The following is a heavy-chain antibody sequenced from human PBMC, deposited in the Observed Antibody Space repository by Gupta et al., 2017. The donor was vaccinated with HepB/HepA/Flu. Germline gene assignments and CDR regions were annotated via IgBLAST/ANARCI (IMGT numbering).Heavy chain of an antibody. Sequence: QVQLVQSGAEVKKPGAPVKVSCKASGYTFTSYGISWVRQTPGQGLEWMGWISAYNGNTNYAQKLQGRVTMTTDTSTSTAYMELRSLRSDDTAVYYCARVGVFSDYDFWSGYYKERLYYFDYWGQGTLVTVSS. CDR3: ARVGVFSDYDFWSGYYKERLYYFDY. V-gene: IGHV1-18*01. CDR1: GYTFTSYG. CDR2: ISAYNGNT. D-gene: IGHD3-3*01. J-gene: IGHJ4*02.